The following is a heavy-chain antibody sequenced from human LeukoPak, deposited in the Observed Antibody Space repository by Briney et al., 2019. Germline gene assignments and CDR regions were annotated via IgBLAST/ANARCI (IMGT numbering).Heavy chain of an antibody. CDR3: ARALDTAMVNDYYYMDV. V-gene: IGHV7-4-1*02. J-gene: IGHJ6*03. Sequence: GASVKVSCKASGYTFTSYAMNWVRQAPGQGLEWMGWINTNTGNPTYAQGFTGRFVFSLDTSVSTAYLQISSLKAEDTTVYYCARALDTAMVNDYYYMDVWGKGTTVTVSS. CDR1: GYTFTSYA. D-gene: IGHD5-18*01. CDR2: INTNTGNP.